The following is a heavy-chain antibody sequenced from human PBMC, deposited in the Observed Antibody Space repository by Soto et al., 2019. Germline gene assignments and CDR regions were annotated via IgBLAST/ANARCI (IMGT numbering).Heavy chain of an antibody. V-gene: IGHV1-8*01. D-gene: IGHD2-8*02. CDR3: ASGWSPPNYYYYYGMDV. J-gene: IGHJ6*02. Sequence: ASVKVSCKASGYTFTSYDINWVRQATGQGLEWMGWMNPNSGNTGYAQKFQGRVTMTRNTSISTAYMELSSLRSEDTAVYYCASGWSPPNYYYYYGMDVWGQGTTVTVSS. CDR1: GYTFTSYD. CDR2: MNPNSGNT.